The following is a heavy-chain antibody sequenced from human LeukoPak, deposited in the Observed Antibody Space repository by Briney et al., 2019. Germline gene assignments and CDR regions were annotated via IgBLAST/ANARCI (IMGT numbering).Heavy chain of an antibody. Sequence: ASVKVSCKASGYTFTSYYMHWVRQAPGQGLEWTGIINPSGGSTSYAQKFQGRVTMTRDTSTSTVYMELSSLRSEDTAVYYCASHYDFWSGYPIYYYYMDVWGKGTTVTVSS. CDR1: GYTFTSYY. CDR2: INPSGGST. CDR3: ASHYDFWSGYPIYYYYMDV. V-gene: IGHV1-46*01. J-gene: IGHJ6*03. D-gene: IGHD3-3*01.